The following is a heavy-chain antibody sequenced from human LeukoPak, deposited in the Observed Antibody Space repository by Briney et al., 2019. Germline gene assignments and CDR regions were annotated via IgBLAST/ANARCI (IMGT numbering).Heavy chain of an antibody. CDR2: IHPGDSDT. V-gene: IGHV5-51*01. J-gene: IGHJ4*02. Sequence: GESLNISCKGSGYSFTTYCIGWVRQMPGKGLEWMGIIHPGDSDTRYSPSFQGQVTISADKSISAAYLQWSSLEASDTAIYYCARRCSSSLNFDYWGQGTLVTVSS. CDR3: ARRCSSSLNFDY. D-gene: IGHD6-13*01. CDR1: GYSFTTYC.